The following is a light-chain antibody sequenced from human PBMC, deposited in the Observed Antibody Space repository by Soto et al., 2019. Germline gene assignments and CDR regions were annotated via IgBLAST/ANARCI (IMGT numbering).Light chain of an antibody. V-gene: IGLV1-44*01. CDR2: ANN. CDR1: SSNIGSEH. CDR3: AAWDDSLKGWV. Sequence: QSVLTQPPSASGTPGQRVTISCSGCSSNIGSEHVNWYQQVPGTAPKLLIYANNQRPSGVPDRFSVSKSGTSASLAIDGLQSEDEADYYCAAWDDSLKGWVFGGGTQLTVL. J-gene: IGLJ3*02.